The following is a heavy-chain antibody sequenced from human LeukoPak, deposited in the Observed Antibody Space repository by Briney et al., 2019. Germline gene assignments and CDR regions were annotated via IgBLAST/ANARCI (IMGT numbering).Heavy chain of an antibody. CDR2: INPNSGGT. CDR1: GYTFTGYY. Sequence: ASVKVSCEASGYTFTGYYMHWVRQAPGQGLEWMGRINPNSGGTNYAQKFQGRVTMTRDTSISTAYMELSRLRSDDTAVYYCARDRVFRSDTAMVTQDYWGQGTLVTVSS. J-gene: IGHJ4*02. D-gene: IGHD5-18*01. CDR3: ARDRVFRSDTAMVTQDY. V-gene: IGHV1-2*06.